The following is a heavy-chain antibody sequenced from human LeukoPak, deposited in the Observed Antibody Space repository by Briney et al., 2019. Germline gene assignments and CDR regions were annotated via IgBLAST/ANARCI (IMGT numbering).Heavy chain of an antibody. CDR2: IYSGGST. Sequence: GGSLRLSCAASGFTVSSNYMSWVRQAPGKGLEWVSVIYSGGSTYYADSVKGRFTISRDNSKNTPYLQMNSLRAEDTAVYYCARATVNWFDPWGQGTLVTVSS. CDR1: GFTVSSNY. CDR3: ARATVNWFDP. D-gene: IGHD4-17*01. J-gene: IGHJ5*02. V-gene: IGHV3-66*01.